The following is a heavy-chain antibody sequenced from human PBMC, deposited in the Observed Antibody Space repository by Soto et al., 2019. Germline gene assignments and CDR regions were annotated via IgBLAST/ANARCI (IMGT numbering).Heavy chain of an antibody. D-gene: IGHD4-17*01. CDR2: IYCTGST. CDR3: ARGGSYGDFFDY. Sequence: SETLSLTCTVSGGSMSSNYWTWIRQSPGKGLEWIGYIYCTGSTKYNPSLKSRVTISLDTSKNQFSLRLTSVTSADTAVYYCARGGSYGDFFDYWGQGAQVTVSS. J-gene: IGHJ4*02. CDR1: GGSMSSNY. V-gene: IGHV4-59*01.